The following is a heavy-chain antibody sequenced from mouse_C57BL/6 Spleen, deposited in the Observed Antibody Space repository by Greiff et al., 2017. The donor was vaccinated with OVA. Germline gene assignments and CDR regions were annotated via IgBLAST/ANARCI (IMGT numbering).Heavy chain of an antibody. J-gene: IGHJ3*01. CDR3: TRIHDYDEGFAY. CDR1: GYTFTSYW. D-gene: IGHD2-4*01. Sequence: VHVKQSGTVLARPGASVKMSCKTSGYTFTSYWMHWVKQRPGQGLEWIGAIYPGNSDTSYNQKFKGKAKLTAVTSASTAYMELSSLTNEDSAVYYCTRIHDYDEGFAYWGQGTLVTVSA. CDR2: IYPGNSDT. V-gene: IGHV1-5*01.